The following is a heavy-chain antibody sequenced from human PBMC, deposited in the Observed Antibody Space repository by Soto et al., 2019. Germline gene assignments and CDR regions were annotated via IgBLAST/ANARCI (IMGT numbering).Heavy chain of an antibody. V-gene: IGHV3-23*01. J-gene: IGHJ6*02. CDR3: AKSPSRAPYGMDV. CDR2: ISGSVDST. Sequence: EVQLLESGGGLVQPGGSLRLSCAASRFPFSMYAMTWVRQAPGKGLEWVSAISGSVDSTYYADSVKGRFTISRDNSKKTVYLEMNSLRVEDTAVYHCAKSPSRAPYGMDVWGQGTTVTVSS. CDR1: RFPFSMYA. D-gene: IGHD6-6*01.